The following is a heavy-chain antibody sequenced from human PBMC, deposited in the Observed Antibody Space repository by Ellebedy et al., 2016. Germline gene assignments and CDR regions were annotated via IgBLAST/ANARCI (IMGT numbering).Heavy chain of an antibody. V-gene: IGHV5-51*01. CDR2: INPGDSEI. J-gene: IGHJ6*03. CDR1: GYSFPNYW. Sequence: GGSLRLSXQGSGYSFPNYWIVWVRQMPGKGLEWVGVINPGDSEIGYSPAFDGQVTISVDKSTSTAYLQWSSLKASDSAIYYCARQFGDYYYYMDVWGKGTTVTVSS. CDR3: ARQFGDYYYYMDV. D-gene: IGHD3-10*01.